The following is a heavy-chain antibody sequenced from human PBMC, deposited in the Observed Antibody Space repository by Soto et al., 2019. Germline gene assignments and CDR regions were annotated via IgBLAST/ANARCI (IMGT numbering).Heavy chain of an antibody. D-gene: IGHD4-17*01. CDR3: ARDRTYGDYEIFDY. V-gene: IGHV4-31*03. CDR2: IYYSGST. CDR1: GGSISSGGYY. J-gene: IGHJ4*02. Sequence: PSETLSLTCTVSGGSISSGGYYWSWIRQHPGKGLGWIGYIYYSGSTYYNPSLKSRVTISVDTSKNQFSLKLSSVTAADTAVYYCARDRTYGDYEIFDYWGQGTLVTVSS.